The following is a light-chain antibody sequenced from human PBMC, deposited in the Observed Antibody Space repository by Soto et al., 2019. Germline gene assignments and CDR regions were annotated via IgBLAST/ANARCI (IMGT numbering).Light chain of an antibody. Sequence: QSALTQPASVSGSPGQSITISCTGTSSDVGGYNYVSWYQQHPGKAPKLMIYEVSQRPSGVPDRFSGSKSGNTASLTVSGLQAEDEADYYCSSNTGNNNFVVFGGGTKLTVL. CDR1: SSDVGGYNY. V-gene: IGLV2-8*01. CDR3: SSNTGNNNFVV. J-gene: IGLJ2*01. CDR2: EVS.